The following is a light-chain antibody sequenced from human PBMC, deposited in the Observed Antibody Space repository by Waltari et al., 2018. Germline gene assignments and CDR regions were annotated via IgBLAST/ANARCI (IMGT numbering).Light chain of an antibody. Sequence: NFMLTQPHSVSESPGKTVTISCTRSSGSIASNYVQWYQQRPGSSPTAVNHADNQRPSVVPDRFSCSIESSANSASLTLSGLKTEDDAYYYCQSYDNRNPWVFGGGTKLTVL. J-gene: IGLJ3*02. CDR2: ADN. V-gene: IGLV6-57*01. CDR1: SGSIASNY. CDR3: QSYDNRNPWV.